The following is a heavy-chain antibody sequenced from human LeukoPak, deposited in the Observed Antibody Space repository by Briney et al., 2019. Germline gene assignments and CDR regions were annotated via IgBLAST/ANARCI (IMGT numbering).Heavy chain of an antibody. V-gene: IGHV3-23*01. CDR2: IIENGYDK. CDR3: AKARNSDYRFGFDI. Sequence: GGSLRLSCAASEFTFTSYELNWVRQAPGKGLEWVSGIIENGYDKYYADSVKGRFTISRDNSRNTLYLQMSSLRAEDTAVYYCAKARNSDYRFGFDIWGQGTMVTVSS. D-gene: IGHD4-11*01. CDR1: EFTFTSYE. J-gene: IGHJ3*02.